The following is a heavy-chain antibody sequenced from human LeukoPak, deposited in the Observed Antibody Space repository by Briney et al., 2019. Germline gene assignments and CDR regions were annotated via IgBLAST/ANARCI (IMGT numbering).Heavy chain of an antibody. J-gene: IGHJ6*03. V-gene: IGHV1-69*05. Sequence: ASVKVSCKASGGTFSSYAISWVRQAPGQGLEWMGGIIPIFGTANYAQKFQGRVTMTRDTSISTAYMELSRLSSDDTAVYYCARGDSSRGYYYMDVWGKGTTITVSS. CDR2: IIPIFGTA. CDR3: ARGDSSRGYYYMDV. CDR1: GGTFSSYA. D-gene: IGHD2-21*01.